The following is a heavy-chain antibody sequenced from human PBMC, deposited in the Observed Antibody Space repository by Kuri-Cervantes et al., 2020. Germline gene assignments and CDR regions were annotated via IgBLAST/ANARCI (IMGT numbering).Heavy chain of an antibody. J-gene: IGHJ6*02. CDR3: AKDIVALLTGPYYYYGMDV. Sequence: GESLKISCAASGFTFDDYAMHWVRQAPGKGLEWVAVISYDGSNKYYADSVKGRFTISRDNSKNTLYLQMNSLRAEDTAVYYCAKDIVALLTGPYYYYGMDVWGQGTTVTVSS. D-gene: IGHD3-9*01. V-gene: IGHV3-30*18. CDR1: GFTFDDYA. CDR2: ISYDGSNK.